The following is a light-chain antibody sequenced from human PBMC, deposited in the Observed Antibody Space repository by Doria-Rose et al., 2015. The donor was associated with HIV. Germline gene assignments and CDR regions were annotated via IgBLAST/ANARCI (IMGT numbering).Light chain of an antibody. CDR2: DGS. CDR3: HQYGTSWT. J-gene: IGKJ1*01. V-gene: IGKV3-20*01. Sequence: EIVLTQSPGTLSLSPGERATLSCRASQSFSSAYLAWYQQKPGQAPSLLIYDGSTRATGIPDRFSASWSGTDFTLTINRLEPEDFALYYCHQYGTSWTFGQGTKAEI. CDR1: QSFSSAY.